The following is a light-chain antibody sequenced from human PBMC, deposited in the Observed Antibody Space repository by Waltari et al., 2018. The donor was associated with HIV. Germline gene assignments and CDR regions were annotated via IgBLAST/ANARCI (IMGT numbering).Light chain of an antibody. CDR3: SSYTSSSTPVV. V-gene: IGLV2-14*01. Sequence: QSALTQPASVSGSPGQSITISCPGTSSDVGAYNYVSWYQQHPGKAPKLMIYEVSNRPSGVSNRFSGSKSGNTASLTISGLQAEDEADYYCSSYTSSSTPVVFGGGTKLTVL. CDR2: EVS. J-gene: IGLJ2*01. CDR1: SSDVGAYNY.